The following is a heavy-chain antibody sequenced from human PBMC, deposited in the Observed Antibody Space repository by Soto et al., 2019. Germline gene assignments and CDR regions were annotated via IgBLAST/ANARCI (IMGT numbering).Heavy chain of an antibody. CDR3: ARDVGGVLVPAPHDGLDP. CDR1: GFTFSNYW. J-gene: IGHJ5*02. CDR2: IKQDGSEK. Sequence: GGSLRLSCAASGFTFSNYWMTWVRQAPGKGLEWVANIKQDGSEKYYVDSVKGRFTISRDNAKNSLFLQMNSLRAEDTAVYYCARDVGGVLVPAPHDGLDPWGQGTLVTVSS. D-gene: IGHD2-15*01. V-gene: IGHV3-7*01.